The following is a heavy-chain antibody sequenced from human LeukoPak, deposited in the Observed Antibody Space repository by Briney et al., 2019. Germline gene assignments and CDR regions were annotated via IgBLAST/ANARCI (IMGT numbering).Heavy chain of an antibody. V-gene: IGHV4-30-2*01. D-gene: IGHD3-22*01. J-gene: IGHJ5*02. Sequence: PSETLSLTCAVSGGSISSGGYSWSWIRQPPGKGLEWIGYIYHSGSTYYNPSLKSRVTISVDRSKNQFSLKLSSVTAADTAVHYCARYYYEENWFDPWGQGTLVTVSS. CDR2: IYHSGST. CDR1: GGSISSGGYS. CDR3: ARYYYEENWFDP.